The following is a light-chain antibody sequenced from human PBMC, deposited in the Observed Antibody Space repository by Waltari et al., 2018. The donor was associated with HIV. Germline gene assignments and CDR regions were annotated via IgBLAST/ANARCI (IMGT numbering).Light chain of an antibody. Sequence: QSALTQPASVSGSPGQSITISCTGTSSYIGNYNLLSWYQQYAGKAPKLIIYEGIKRPSGVSNRISGSKSANTASLTISGLQAEDEADYYCSSYGGSSNWLFGGGTKLTVL. CDR3: SSYGGSSNWL. CDR2: EGI. V-gene: IGLV2-23*01. CDR1: SSYIGNYNL. J-gene: IGLJ2*01.